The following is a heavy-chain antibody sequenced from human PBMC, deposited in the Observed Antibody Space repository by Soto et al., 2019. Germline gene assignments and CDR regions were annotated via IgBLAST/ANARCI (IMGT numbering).Heavy chain of an antibody. Sequence: DVQLLESGGGLVQPGGSLRLSCIASGVTFSTYAMSWVRQAPGKGLEWVSGLTGSGGTTFYADSVKGRFTISRDNSNNTLYPEMNSLRAEDTAVYYCASRYYLPLPAGDSGDPEYFHHWGQGTLVTVSS. J-gene: IGHJ1*01. CDR2: LTGSGGTT. CDR3: ASRYYLPLPAGDSGDPEYFHH. CDR1: GVTFSTYA. D-gene: IGHD3-10*01. V-gene: IGHV3-23*01.